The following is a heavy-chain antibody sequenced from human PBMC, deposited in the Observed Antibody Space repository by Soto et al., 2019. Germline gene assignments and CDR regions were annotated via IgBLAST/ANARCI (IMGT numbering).Heavy chain of an antibody. CDR2: INWNGIST. D-gene: IGHD5-12*01. Sequence: EVQLVESGGGVVRPGGSLRLSCVASGFSFGDYGMNWVRQVPGKRLEWVSGINWNGISTSYADSVKGRFTISRDNTNNYLYLQMNKLRADDTAFYYCARDRGASGYGKRPDYWGQGALVTVSS. V-gene: IGHV3-20*04. CDR1: GFSFGDYG. CDR3: ARDRGASGYGKRPDY. J-gene: IGHJ4*02.